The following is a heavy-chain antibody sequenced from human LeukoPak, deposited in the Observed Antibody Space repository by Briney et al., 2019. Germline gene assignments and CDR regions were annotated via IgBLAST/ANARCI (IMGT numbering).Heavy chain of an antibody. D-gene: IGHD2-8*01. CDR2: IYYSGST. CDR3: ARGRMVSTFQH. Sequence: SETLSLTCTVSGGSISSYYWSWIRQPPGKGLEWIGYIYYSGSTTYNPSLKSRVSMSVDTSKNEFSLKVNSVTAVDTAVYYCARGRMVSTFQHWGQGNLVTVSS. V-gene: IGHV4-59*12. CDR1: GGSISSYY. J-gene: IGHJ1*01.